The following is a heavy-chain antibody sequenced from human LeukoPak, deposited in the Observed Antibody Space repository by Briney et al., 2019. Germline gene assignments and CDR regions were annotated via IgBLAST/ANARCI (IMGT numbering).Heavy chain of an antibody. D-gene: IGHD2-2*01. V-gene: IGHV3-23*01. J-gene: IGHJ4*02. CDR3: AKGGYCSSTNCYYFDY. CDR1: GFTFSSCA. CDR2: ISSSGGST. Sequence: GGPLRLSCAAPGFTFSSCAMNWVRQAPGKGLEWVSSISSSGGSTYYADSVKGRFTISRDNSKNTLFLQMSSLRAEDTAVYFCAKGGYCSSTNCYYFDYWGQGTLVTVSS.